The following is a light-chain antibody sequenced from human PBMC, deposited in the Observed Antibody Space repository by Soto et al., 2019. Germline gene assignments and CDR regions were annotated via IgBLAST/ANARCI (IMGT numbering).Light chain of an antibody. CDR1: QSISSD. CDR2: GAS. J-gene: IGKJ1*01. Sequence: EIVMTQSPATLSVSPGERATLSCRASQSISSDLAWYQQKPGQAPRLLIYGASTRATGIPARFSGSGSGTEFTLTISSLQSKDFAVYYCQQYNIWPWTFGQGTKVEIK. V-gene: IGKV3-15*01. CDR3: QQYNIWPWT.